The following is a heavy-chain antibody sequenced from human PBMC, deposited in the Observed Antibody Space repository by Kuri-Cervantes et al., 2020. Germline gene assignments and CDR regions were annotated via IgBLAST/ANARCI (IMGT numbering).Heavy chain of an antibody. D-gene: IGHD3-16*01. CDR3: ARGLEDVWGSYPDY. J-gene: IGHJ4*02. Sequence: GGSLRLSCAASGFTFSSFLMRWVRQVPGKGLEWVSYISSSGSTIYYADSVKGRFTISRDNAKNSLYLQMNSLRAEDTAVYYCARGLEDVWGSYPDYWGQGTLVTVSS. CDR2: ISSSGSTI. V-gene: IGHV3-48*03. CDR1: GFTFSSFL.